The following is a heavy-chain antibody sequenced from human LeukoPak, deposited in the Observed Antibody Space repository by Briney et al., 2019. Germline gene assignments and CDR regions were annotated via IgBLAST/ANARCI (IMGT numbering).Heavy chain of an antibody. CDR1: GYTLTELS. V-gene: IGHV1-24*01. CDR2: FDPEDGET. Sequence: ASVMVSCKVSGYTLTELSMHWVRQAPGKGLEWMGGFDPEDGETIYAQKFQGRITVTTDTSTSTVYMELRNLRSDDTAVYYCARDLWNFYDDSGYNRDFDSWGQGTLVTVSS. CDR3: ARDLWNFYDDSGYNRDFDS. D-gene: IGHD3-22*01. J-gene: IGHJ5*01.